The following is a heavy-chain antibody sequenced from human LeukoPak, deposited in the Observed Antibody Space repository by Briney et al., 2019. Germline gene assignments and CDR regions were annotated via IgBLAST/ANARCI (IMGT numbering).Heavy chain of an antibody. V-gene: IGHV1-2*02. CDR2: INPQSGDT. CDR3: ARELQLDDCTRINCYQPMVDP. J-gene: IGHJ5*02. Sequence: ASVKVSFKASGYTFTDYHMHWVRQAPGQGFEWMGWINPQSGDTKYAQNLQGRVTMTRDTSISTAYMDLSSLRSDDTAVYYCARELQLDDCTRINCYQPMVDPWGQGTLVTVSS. D-gene: IGHD2-8*01. CDR1: GYTFTDYH.